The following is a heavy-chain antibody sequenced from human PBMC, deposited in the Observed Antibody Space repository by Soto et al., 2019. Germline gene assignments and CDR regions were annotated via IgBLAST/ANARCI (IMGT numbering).Heavy chain of an antibody. V-gene: IGHV4-59*01. Sequence: SETLSLTCTVSGGSMSKDFWSWIRQPPGKGLEWIGYIFHSGITNYNPSLKSRVTISIDTSKNQFSLKLFSVTAADTAVYYCARVLSGSSLFDYWGQGTLVTVSS. CDR3: ARVLSGSSLFDY. J-gene: IGHJ4*02. D-gene: IGHD1-26*01. CDR2: IFHSGIT. CDR1: GGSMSKDF.